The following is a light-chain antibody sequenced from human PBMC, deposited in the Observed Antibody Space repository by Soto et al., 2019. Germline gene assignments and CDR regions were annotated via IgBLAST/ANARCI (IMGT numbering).Light chain of an antibody. CDR2: AAS. J-gene: IGKJ1*01. CDR1: ETINNW. Sequence: IPMTQSPSTLSASVGDRVTINCRASETINNWLAWYQQKPGIAPKLLIYAASSLQSGVPSRFSGSGSGTDFTLTIGSLQPEDFATYYCQQSYSTPRTFGQGTKVDIK. CDR3: QQSYSTPRT. V-gene: IGKV1-39*01.